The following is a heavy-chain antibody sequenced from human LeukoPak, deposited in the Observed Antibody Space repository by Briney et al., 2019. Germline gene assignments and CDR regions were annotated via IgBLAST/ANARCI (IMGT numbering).Heavy chain of an antibody. CDR3: ARVRFCGSTSCLDY. J-gene: IGHJ4*02. V-gene: IGHV1-2*02. Sequence: ASVKVSCKASGYTFTGYLVHWVRQAPGQGLEWMGWINPNSGGTKYAQKFLGRVSMTRDTSMNTAYMELTRLRSDDTGMYYCARVRFCGSTSCLDYWGQGTQVTASS. D-gene: IGHD2-2*01. CDR1: GYTFTGYL. CDR2: INPNSGGT.